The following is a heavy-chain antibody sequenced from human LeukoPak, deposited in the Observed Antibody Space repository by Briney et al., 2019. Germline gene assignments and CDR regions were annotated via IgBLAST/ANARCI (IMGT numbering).Heavy chain of an antibody. D-gene: IGHD4-23*01. CDR1: GYSFTSYW. CDR2: IYPGDSDT. V-gene: IGHV5-51*01. CDR3: AKLRGYPDDAFDI. J-gene: IGHJ3*02. Sequence: GESLKITCKGSGYSFTSYWIGWVRQMPGKGLEWMGIIYPGDSDTRYSPSFQGQVTISADKSISTAYLQWSSLKASDTAMYYCAKLRGYPDDAFDIWGQGTMVTVSS.